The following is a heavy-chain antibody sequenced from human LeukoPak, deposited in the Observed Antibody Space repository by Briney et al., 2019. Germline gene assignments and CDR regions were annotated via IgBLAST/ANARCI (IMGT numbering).Heavy chain of an antibody. Sequence: GGSLRLSCAASGFTFSRHAMIWVRQAPGKGLEWVSAISGSGADTYSADSVKGRFTTFRGNSKNTVYLRMNSLRAEDTAIYYCAKGPWGSRGYFDYWGQGTLVTVSS. CDR1: GFTFSRHA. V-gene: IGHV3-23*01. CDR2: ISGSGADT. CDR3: AKGPWGSRGYFDY. D-gene: IGHD7-27*01. J-gene: IGHJ4*02.